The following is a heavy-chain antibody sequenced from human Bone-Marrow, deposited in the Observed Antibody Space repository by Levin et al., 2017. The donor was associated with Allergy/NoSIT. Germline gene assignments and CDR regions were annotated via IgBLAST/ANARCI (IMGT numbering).Heavy chain of an antibody. Sequence: RGESLKISCAASGFTVSSNYMSWVRQAPGKGLEWVSLIYSGGSTYYADSVKGRFTISRDNSKNTLYLQMNSLRAEDTAVYYCARDSSSAGMDVWGQGTTVTVSS. J-gene: IGHJ6*02. V-gene: IGHV3-53*01. D-gene: IGHD6-13*01. CDR1: GFTVSSNY. CDR3: ARDSSSAGMDV. CDR2: IYSGGST.